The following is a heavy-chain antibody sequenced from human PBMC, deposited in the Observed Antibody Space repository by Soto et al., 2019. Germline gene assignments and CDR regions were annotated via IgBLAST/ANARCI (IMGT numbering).Heavy chain of an antibody. Sequence: LRLSCAASGFTLSSYAMSWVRQAPGKGLEWVSAISGSGGSTYYADSVKGRFTISRDNSKNTLYLQMNSLRAEDTAVYYCAKDRHSNYFYYGMDVWGQGATVTVPS. V-gene: IGHV3-23*01. D-gene: IGHD4-4*01. CDR2: ISGSGGST. CDR1: GFTLSSYA. CDR3: AKDRHSNYFYYGMDV. J-gene: IGHJ6*02.